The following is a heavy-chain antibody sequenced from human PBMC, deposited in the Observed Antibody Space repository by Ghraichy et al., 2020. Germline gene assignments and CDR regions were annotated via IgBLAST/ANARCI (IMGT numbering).Heavy chain of an antibody. CDR3: ARRNNYGSTDH. D-gene: IGHD3-10*01. CDR1: GFSFSSYE. CDR2: ISSSGSTM. J-gene: IGHJ5*02. V-gene: IGHV3-48*03. Sequence: LSLTCAASGFSFSSYEMNWVRQAPGKGLEWVSYISSSGSTMDYADSVKGRFSISRDNAKNSLFLQMNSLRVEDTAVYYCARRNNYGSTDHWGQGSLVTVSS.